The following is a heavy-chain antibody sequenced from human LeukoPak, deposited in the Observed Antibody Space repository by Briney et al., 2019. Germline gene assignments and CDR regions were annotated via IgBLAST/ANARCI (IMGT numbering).Heavy chain of an antibody. V-gene: IGHV3-33*01. CDR1: GFTFSTYG. CDR3: ARDMNNRGAFDI. J-gene: IGHJ3*02. CDR2: IWYDGSNK. D-gene: IGHD1/OR15-1a*01. Sequence: GRSLRLSCAASGFTFSTYGMNWVRQAPGKGLEGVAVIWYDGSNKYYADSVQGRFTISRDNSENTLYLQMSSLRAEDTAVYYCARDMNNRGAFDIWGQGTMVTVSS.